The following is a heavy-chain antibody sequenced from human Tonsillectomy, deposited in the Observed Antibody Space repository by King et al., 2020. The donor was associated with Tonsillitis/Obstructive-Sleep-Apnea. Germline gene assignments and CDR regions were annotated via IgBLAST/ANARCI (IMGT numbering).Heavy chain of an antibody. D-gene: IGHD6-6*01. CDR2: INHSGST. CDR3: ARGRIAARPGGYY. V-gene: IGHV4-34*01. Sequence: VQLPQWGAGLLKPSETLSLTCAVYGGSFSGYYWSWIRQPPGKGLEWIGEINHSGSTNYNPSLKSRVTISVDTSKNQFSLKLSSVTAADTAVYYCARGRIAARPGGYYWGQGTLVTVSS. CDR1: GGSFSGYY. J-gene: IGHJ4*02.